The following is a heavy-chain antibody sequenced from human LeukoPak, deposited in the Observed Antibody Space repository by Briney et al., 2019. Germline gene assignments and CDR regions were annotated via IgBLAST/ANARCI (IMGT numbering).Heavy chain of an antibody. CDR2: IWYDGSNK. CDR3: AKEGVYSSSSKGIAVAGTDY. Sequence: QSGGSLRLSCAASGFTFSSYSMHWVRQAPGKGLEWVAVIWYDGSNKYYADSVKGRFTISRDNSKNTLYLQMNSLRAEDTAVYYCAKEGVYSSSSKGIAVAGTDYWGQGTLVTVSS. CDR1: GFTFSSYS. V-gene: IGHV3-33*06. D-gene: IGHD6-19*01. J-gene: IGHJ4*02.